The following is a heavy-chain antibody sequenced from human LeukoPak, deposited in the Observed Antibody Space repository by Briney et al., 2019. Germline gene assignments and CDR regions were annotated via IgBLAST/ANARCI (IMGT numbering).Heavy chain of an antibody. D-gene: IGHD2-21*02. J-gene: IGHJ4*02. Sequence: GGSLRLSCAASGFTFSTYAMTWVRQARGKGLEWVTVIGPGGGDILYADSVKGRFTISRDNSENTLYLQMHSLSADDTAVYYFAKYSGCYCFRNFDYWGQGTLVTVSS. CDR2: IGPGGGDI. CDR1: GFTFSTYA. V-gene: IGHV3-23*01. CDR3: AKYSGCYCFRNFDY.